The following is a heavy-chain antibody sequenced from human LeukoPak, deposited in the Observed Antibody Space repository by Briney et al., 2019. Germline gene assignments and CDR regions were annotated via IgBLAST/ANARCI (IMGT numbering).Heavy chain of an antibody. CDR1: GGTFSSYA. CDR2: ISYDGSNK. Sequence: SCKASGGTFSSYAISWVRQAPGKGLEWVAVISYDGSNKYYADSVKGRFTISRDNSKNTLYLQMNSLRAEDTAVYYCARDGDRYSSGWYLYYFDYWGQGTLVTVSS. CDR3: ARDGDRYSSGWYLYYFDY. V-gene: IGHV3-30-3*01. D-gene: IGHD6-19*01. J-gene: IGHJ4*02.